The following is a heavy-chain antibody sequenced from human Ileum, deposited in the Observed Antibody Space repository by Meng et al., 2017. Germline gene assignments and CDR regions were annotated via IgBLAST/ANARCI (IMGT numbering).Heavy chain of an antibody. V-gene: IGHV4-34*01. CDR2: IDHSGGT. Sequence: AQRQQRGSGLLLLSETLSLTCGVYGGSFSGYYWSWIRQPPGKGLEWIGEIDHSGGTNYNPSLKNRVTISVDTSNNRFSLKLSSVKAADTALYFCARRVGATPYAYNWLDPWGQGTLVTVSS. D-gene: IGHD1-26*01. CDR1: GGSFSGYY. CDR3: ARRVGATPYAYNWLDP. J-gene: IGHJ5*02.